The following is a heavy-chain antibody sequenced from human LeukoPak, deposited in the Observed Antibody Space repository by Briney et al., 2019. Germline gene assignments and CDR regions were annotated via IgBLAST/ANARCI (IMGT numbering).Heavy chain of an antibody. CDR3: ARKDSGYGSDAFDI. J-gene: IGHJ3*02. CDR2: IYYSGST. V-gene: IGHV4-59*01. D-gene: IGHD5-12*01. CDR1: GGSISSYY. Sequence: SETLSLTCTVSGGSISSYYRSWIRQPPGKGLEWIGYIYYSGSTNYNPSLKSRVTISVDTSKNQFSLKLSSVTAADTAVYYCARKDSGYGSDAFDIWGQGTMVTVSS.